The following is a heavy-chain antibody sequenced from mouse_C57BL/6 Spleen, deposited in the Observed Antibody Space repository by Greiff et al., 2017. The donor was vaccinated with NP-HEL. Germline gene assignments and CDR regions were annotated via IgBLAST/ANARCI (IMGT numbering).Heavy chain of an antibody. CDR2: IYPGSGST. D-gene: IGHD1-1*01. CDR3: GRRDYYGSSYWYFDV. J-gene: IGHJ1*03. Sequence: VQLQQPGAELVKPGASVKMSCKASGYTFTSYWITWVKQRPGQGLEWIGDIYPGSGSTNYNEKFKSKATLTVDTSSSTAYMQLSSLTSEDSAVYYCGRRDYYGSSYWYFDVWGTGTTVTVSS. V-gene: IGHV1-55*01. CDR1: GYTFTSYW.